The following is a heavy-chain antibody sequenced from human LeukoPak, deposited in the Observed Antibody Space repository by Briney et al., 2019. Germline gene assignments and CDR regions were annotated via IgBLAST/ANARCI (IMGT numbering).Heavy chain of an antibody. D-gene: IGHD6-19*01. CDR1: GFIFSNYA. J-gene: IGHJ4*02. V-gene: IGHV3-23*01. CDR3: VKGPRPDITVAHTVEN. CDR2: ISSRGDST. Sequence: GGSLRLSCAASGFIFSNYAMSWVRQVPGRGLEWVSTISSRGDSTYVADSVKGRFTISRDNSKNSLYLQMNTVRAENTAVYYCVKGPRPDITVAHTVENWGQGTLVTVSS.